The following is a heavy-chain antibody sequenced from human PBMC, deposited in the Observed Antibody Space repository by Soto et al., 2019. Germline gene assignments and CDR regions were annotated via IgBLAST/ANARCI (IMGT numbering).Heavy chain of an antibody. J-gene: IGHJ4*02. CDR2: IWYDGTDK. D-gene: IGHD6-19*01. CDR3: ARGAPYSSGWWFDY. CDR1: GFSFSTYA. Sequence: QVELVESGGAVVQPGRSLRLSCEALGFSFSTYAMHWVRRAPGKGLELVSVIWYDGTDKYYADSVKGRFTISRDNFSNTLYLHMGSLRVEYTAVYYCARGAPYSSGWWFDYWGQGTRVTVSS. V-gene: IGHV3-33*01.